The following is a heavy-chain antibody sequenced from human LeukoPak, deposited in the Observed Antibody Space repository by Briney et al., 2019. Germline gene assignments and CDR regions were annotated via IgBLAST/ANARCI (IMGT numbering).Heavy chain of an antibody. CDR1: GGSISSYY. V-gene: IGHV4-59*01. CDR3: ARDNSPPPYYYDSSGYEDGHALDI. Sequence: SETLSLTCTVSGGSISSYYWSWIRQPPGKGLEWIGYIYYSGSTNYNPSLKSRVTISVDTSKNQFSLKLSSVTAADTAVYYCARDNSPPPYYYDSSGYEDGHALDIWGQGTMVTVSS. CDR2: IYYSGST. J-gene: IGHJ3*02. D-gene: IGHD3-22*01.